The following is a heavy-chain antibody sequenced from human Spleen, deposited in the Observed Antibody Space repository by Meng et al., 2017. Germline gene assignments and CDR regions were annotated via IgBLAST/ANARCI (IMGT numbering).Heavy chain of an antibody. J-gene: IGHJ4*02. CDR3: ARGRVVVAAAPSDY. CDR2: ISSSSST. V-gene: IGHV3-48*04. Sequence: ELQLLESGGGLVQPGGSLRLSCAGSGFTFSSHAMNWVRQAPGKGLEWVSSISSSSSTYADSVKGRFTISRDNAKNSLFLQMNSLRAEDTAMYYCARGRVVVAAAPSDYWGQGTLVTVSS. CDR1: GFTFSSHA. D-gene: IGHD2-15*01.